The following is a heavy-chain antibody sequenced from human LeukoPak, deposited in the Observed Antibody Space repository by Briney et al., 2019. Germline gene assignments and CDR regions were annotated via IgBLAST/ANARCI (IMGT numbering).Heavy chain of an antibody. CDR2: IYYSGST. CDR3: ARDCVISGRLDP. CDR1: SGSISSSSYY. V-gene: IGHV4-39*02. J-gene: IGHJ5*02. D-gene: IGHD1-26*01. Sequence: SETLSLTCTVFSGSISSSSYYCAWIRQPPGKGLEWIGSIYYSGSTYYNPSLKSRVTISVDTSKNQFSLKLSSVTAADTAVYYCARDCVISGRLDPCGQGTLVTVSS.